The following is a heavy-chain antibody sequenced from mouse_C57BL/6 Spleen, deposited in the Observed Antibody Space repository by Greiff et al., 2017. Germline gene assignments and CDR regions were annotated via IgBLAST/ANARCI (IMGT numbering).Heavy chain of an antibody. CDR3: AREGGSPAWFAY. J-gene: IGHJ3*01. CDR1: GYTFTSYW. V-gene: IGHV1-64*01. CDR2: IHPNRGST. Sequence: QVQLQQPGAELVKPGASVKLSCKASGYTFTSYWMHWVKQRPGQGLEWIGMIHPNRGSTNYNEKFKSKATLTVDKSSSTAYMQLSSLTSEDSAVYYCAREGGSPAWFAYWGQGTLVTVSA.